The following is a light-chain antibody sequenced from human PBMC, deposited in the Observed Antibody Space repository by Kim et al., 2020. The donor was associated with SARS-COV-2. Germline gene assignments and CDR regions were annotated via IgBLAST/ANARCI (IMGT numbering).Light chain of an antibody. CDR2: TTN. Sequence: GHGVTISCSGSSSNIGTNTINWYQQLPGTAPKLLIYTTNQRPSGVPDRFSGSKSGTSASLAISGLQSEDEGDYYCGPWDDTLKGYVFGTGTKVTVL. V-gene: IGLV1-44*01. J-gene: IGLJ1*01. CDR3: GPWDDTLKGYV. CDR1: SSNIGTNT.